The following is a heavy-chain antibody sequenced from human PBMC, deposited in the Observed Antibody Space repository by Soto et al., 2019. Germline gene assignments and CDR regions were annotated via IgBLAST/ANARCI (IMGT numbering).Heavy chain of an antibody. CDR3: ARTTSGYSSSWYLYYYYYYGMDV. J-gene: IGHJ6*02. CDR2: INPNSGGT. CDR1: GYTFTGYY. Sequence: ASVKVSCKASGYTFTGYYMHWVRQAPGQGLEWMGWINPNSGGTNYAQKFQGRVTMTRDTSISTAYMELSRLRSDDTAVYYCARTTSGYSSSWYLYYYYYYGMDVWGPGTRVTVSS. D-gene: IGHD6-13*01. V-gene: IGHV1-2*02.